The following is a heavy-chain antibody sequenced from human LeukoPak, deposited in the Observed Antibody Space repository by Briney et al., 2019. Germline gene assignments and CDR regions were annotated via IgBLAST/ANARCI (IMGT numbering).Heavy chain of an antibody. CDR2: IYYSGST. CDR1: GGSFSGYY. Sequence: SETLSLTCAVYGGSFSGYYWSWIRQPPGKGLEWIGYIYYSGSTNYNPSLKSRVTISVDTSKNQFSLKLSSVTAADTAVYYCARDLRNYYDSSGWYFDLWGRGTLVTVSS. D-gene: IGHD3-22*01. J-gene: IGHJ2*01. V-gene: IGHV4-59*01. CDR3: ARDLRNYYDSSGWYFDL.